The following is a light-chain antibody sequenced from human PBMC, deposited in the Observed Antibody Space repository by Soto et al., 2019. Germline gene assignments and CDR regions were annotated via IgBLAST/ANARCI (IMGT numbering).Light chain of an antibody. CDR2: DAS. V-gene: IGKV1-5*01. J-gene: IGKJ2*01. CDR1: QIISRW. Sequence: DIQMTQSPSTLSASVVDRVTITFRASQIISRWLAWYQQKPGKAPKLLIYDASNLENGVPSRFSGSGSGTDFTLTISSLQPDDFATYYCQQYNSYSYTFGQGTKVDIK. CDR3: QQYNSYSYT.